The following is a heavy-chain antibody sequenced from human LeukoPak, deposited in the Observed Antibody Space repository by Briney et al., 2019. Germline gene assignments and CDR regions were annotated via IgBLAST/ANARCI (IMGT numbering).Heavy chain of an antibody. CDR2: IRYDGSNK. CDR3: ARDGYYYDSSGYFDY. CDR1: GFTFSSYG. J-gene: IGHJ4*02. V-gene: IGHV3-30*02. Sequence: PGGSLRLSCAASGFTFSSYGMHWVRQAPGKGLEWVAFIRYDGSNKYYADSVKGRFTISRDNSKNTLYLQMNSLRAEDTAVYYCARDGYYYDSSGYFDYWGQGTLVTVSS. D-gene: IGHD3-22*01.